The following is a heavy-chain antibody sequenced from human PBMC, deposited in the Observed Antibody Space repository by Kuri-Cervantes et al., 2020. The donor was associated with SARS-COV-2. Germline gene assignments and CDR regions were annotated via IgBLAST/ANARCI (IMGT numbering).Heavy chain of an antibody. CDR2: IYHSGST. Sequence: SETLSLTCTVSGGSVSSGSYYWSWIRQPPGKGLEWIGSIYHSGSTYYNPSLKSRVTISVDTSKNQFSLRLSSVTAADTAVYYCARGESIYGSRWYAGGFDYWGQGTLVTVSS. V-gene: IGHV4-39*07. CDR1: GGSVSSGSYY. D-gene: IGHD6-13*01. J-gene: IGHJ4*02. CDR3: ARGESIYGSRWYAGGFDY.